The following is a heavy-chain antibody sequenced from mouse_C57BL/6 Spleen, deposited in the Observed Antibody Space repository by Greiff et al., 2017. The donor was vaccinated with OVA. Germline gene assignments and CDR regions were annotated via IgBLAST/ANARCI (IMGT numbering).Heavy chain of an antibody. J-gene: IGHJ1*03. CDR2: INYDGSST. CDR1: GFTFSDYY. Sequence: EVQVVESEGGLVQPGSSMKLSCTASGFTFSDYYMAWVRQVPEKGLEWVANINYDGSSTYYLDSLKSRFIISRDNAKNILYLQMSSLKSEDTATYYCARVDYYYGSSYEWYFDVWGTGTTVTVSS. V-gene: IGHV5-16*01. CDR3: ARVDYYYGSSYEWYFDV. D-gene: IGHD1-1*01.